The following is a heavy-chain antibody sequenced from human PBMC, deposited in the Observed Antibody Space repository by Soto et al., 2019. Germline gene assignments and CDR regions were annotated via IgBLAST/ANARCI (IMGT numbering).Heavy chain of an antibody. CDR3: ARHFSAIGAFDI. CDR1: GGSISSSSYY. D-gene: IGHD2-21*01. Sequence: QLQLQESGPGLVKPSETLSLTCTVSGGSISSSSYYWGWIRQPPGKGLEWIGSIYYSGSTYYNPSLKSRVTISVDTSKNQFSLKLSSVTAADTAVYYCARHFSAIGAFDIWGQGTMVTVSS. J-gene: IGHJ3*02. V-gene: IGHV4-39*01. CDR2: IYYSGST.